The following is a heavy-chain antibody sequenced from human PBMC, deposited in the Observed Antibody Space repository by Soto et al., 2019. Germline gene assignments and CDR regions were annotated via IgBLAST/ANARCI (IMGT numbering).Heavy chain of an antibody. CDR2: INWNGGST. Sequence: GGSLRLSCAASGFTFDDYGMSWVRQAPGKGLEWVSGINWNGGSTGYADSVKGRFTISRDNAKNSLYLQMNSLRAEDTALYYCARDRPDYGDPSSFPFDYWGQGTLVTSPQ. J-gene: IGHJ4*02. CDR3: ARDRPDYGDPSSFPFDY. V-gene: IGHV3-20*04. CDR1: GFTFDDYG. D-gene: IGHD4-17*01.